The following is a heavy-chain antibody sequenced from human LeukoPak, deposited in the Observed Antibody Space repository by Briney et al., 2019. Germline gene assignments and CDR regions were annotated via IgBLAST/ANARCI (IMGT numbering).Heavy chain of an antibody. J-gene: IGHJ4*02. CDR1: GFTFSSYG. Sequence: GGSLRLSCAASGFTFSSYGMHWVRQAPGRGLEWVAVISYDGSNKTYTDSLKGRFTISRDNSKNTLYLQMNSLRAEDTAVYYCATGQWLVGVYFDYWGQGTLVTVSS. D-gene: IGHD6-19*01. V-gene: IGHV3-30*03. CDR3: ATGQWLVGVYFDY. CDR2: ISYDGSNK.